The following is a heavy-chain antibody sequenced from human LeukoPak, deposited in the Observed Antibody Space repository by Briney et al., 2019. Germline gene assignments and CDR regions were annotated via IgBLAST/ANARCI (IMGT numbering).Heavy chain of an antibody. J-gene: IGHJ4*02. D-gene: IGHD3-3*02. Sequence: ASVKVSCKASGYTFTSYYMHWVRQAPGQGLEWMGIINPSGGSTSYTQKFQGRVTITRDTSASTAYMELSSLRSEDTAVYYCARAPFLEWLLNYWGQGTLVTVSS. V-gene: IGHV1-46*01. CDR3: ARAPFLEWLLNY. CDR2: INPSGGST. CDR1: GYTFTSYY.